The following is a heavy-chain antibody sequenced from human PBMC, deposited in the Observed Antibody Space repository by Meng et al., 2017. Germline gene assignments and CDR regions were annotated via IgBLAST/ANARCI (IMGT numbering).Heavy chain of an antibody. J-gene: IGHJ4*02. D-gene: IGHD2-21*02. CDR2: IYYSGST. CDR3: ASDFFRGGDCCG. Sequence: ESLKISCTVSGGSISSYYWSWIRQPPGKGLEWIGYIYYSGSTNYNPSLKSRVTISVDTSKNQFSLKLSSVTAADTAVYYCASDFFRGGDCCGWGQGTLVTVSS. V-gene: IGHV4-59*12. CDR1: GGSISSYY.